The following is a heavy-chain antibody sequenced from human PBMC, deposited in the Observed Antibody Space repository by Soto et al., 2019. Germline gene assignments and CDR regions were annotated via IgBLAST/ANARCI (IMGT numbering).Heavy chain of an antibody. CDR3: ATHPVVVVAAIVYWYVDL. V-gene: IGHV1-69*06. CDR2: IIPIFGTA. D-gene: IGHD2-15*01. CDR1: GGTFSSYA. Sequence: QVQLVQSGAEVKKPGSSVKVSCKASGGTFSSYAISWVRQAPGQGLEWMGGIIPIFGTANYAQKFQGRVTITADKSTSTAYMELSSLRSEATAVYYCATHPVVVVAAIVYWYVDLWGRGTLVTVSS. J-gene: IGHJ2*01.